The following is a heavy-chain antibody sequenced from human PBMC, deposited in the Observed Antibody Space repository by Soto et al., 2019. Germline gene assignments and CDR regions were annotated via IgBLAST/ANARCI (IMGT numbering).Heavy chain of an antibody. CDR2: IKSKTDGGAT. D-gene: IGHD3-3*01. J-gene: IGHJ3*02. V-gene: IGHV3-15*01. CDR1: GFTFSGSA. Sequence: PGGSLRLSCAASGFTFSGSAMQWVRQASGKGLEWVGRIKSKTDGGATDYAAPVKGRFTISRDNSKNTLYLQMNSLKTEDTAVYYCARESKAPTSLRFLEWSKTQRPSDAFDIWGQGTMVTVSS. CDR3: ARESKAPTSLRFLEWSKTQRPSDAFDI.